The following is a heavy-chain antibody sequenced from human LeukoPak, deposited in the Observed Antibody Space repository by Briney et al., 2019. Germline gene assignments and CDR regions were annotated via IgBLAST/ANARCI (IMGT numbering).Heavy chain of an antibody. Sequence: PSETLSLTCAVYGGSFSGYYWSWIRQPPGKGLEWIGEINHSGSTNYNPSLKSRVTISVDTSKNQFSLKLSSVTAADTAVYYCARYHYDILTGYLGIDYWGQGTLVTVSS. J-gene: IGHJ4*02. V-gene: IGHV4-34*01. CDR3: ARYHYDILTGYLGIDY. CDR2: INHSGST. D-gene: IGHD3-9*01. CDR1: GGSFSGYY.